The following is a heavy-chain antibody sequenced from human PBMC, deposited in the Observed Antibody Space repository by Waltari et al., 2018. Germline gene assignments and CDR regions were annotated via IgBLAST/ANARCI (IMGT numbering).Heavy chain of an antibody. CDR3: ARQGYCSSTSCYMYFQH. CDR2: IRYDGSNK. CDR1: GFTFSSYG. V-gene: IGHV3-30*02. J-gene: IGHJ1*01. Sequence: QVQLVESGGGVVQPGGSLRLSCAASGFTFSSYGMHWVRQAPVKGLEWVAFIRYDGSNKYYADSVKGRFTISRDNSKNTLYLQMNSLRAEDTAVYYCARQGYCSSTSCYMYFQHWGQGTLVTVSS. D-gene: IGHD2-2*02.